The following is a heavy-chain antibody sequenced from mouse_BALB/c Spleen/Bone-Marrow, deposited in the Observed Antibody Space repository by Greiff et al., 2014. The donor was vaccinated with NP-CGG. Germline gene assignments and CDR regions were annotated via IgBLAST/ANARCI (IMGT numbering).Heavy chain of an antibody. V-gene: IGHV2-6-5*01. CDR1: GFSLTDYG. D-gene: IGHD4-1*01. CDR2: IWGAGIT. J-gene: IGHJ2*01. CDR3: AKLTWDEGDY. Sequence: VMLVELGPGLVAPSQSLSITCTVSGFSLTDYGVSWIRQPPGKGLEWLGVIWGAGITYYNSALKSRLSISKDNSKSQVFLKMNSLQTDDTAMYYCAKLTWDEGDYWGQGTTLTVSS.